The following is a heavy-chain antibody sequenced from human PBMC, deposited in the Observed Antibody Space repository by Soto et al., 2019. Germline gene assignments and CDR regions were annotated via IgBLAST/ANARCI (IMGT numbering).Heavy chain of an antibody. CDR2: ISGSGGST. Sequence: GSLRLSCAASGFTFSSYAMSWVRQAPGKGLEWVSAISGSGGSTYYADSVKGRFTISRDNSKNTLYLQMNSLRAEDTAVYYCAKDLWSNSFYYDFWSGYPNFDYWGQGTLVTVS. V-gene: IGHV3-23*01. CDR3: AKDLWSNSFYYDFWSGYPNFDY. J-gene: IGHJ4*02. D-gene: IGHD3-3*01. CDR1: GFTFSSYA.